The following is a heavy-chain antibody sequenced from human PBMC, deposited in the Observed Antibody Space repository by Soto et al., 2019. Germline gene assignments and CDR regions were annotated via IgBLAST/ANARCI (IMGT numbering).Heavy chain of an antibody. CDR2: VTADGGRT. D-gene: IGHD6-13*01. CDR1: GFTFTTYA. J-gene: IGHJ4*02. V-gene: IGHV3-23*01. Sequence: PGGSLRLSCAASGFTFTTYAMSWVRQAPGKGLEWVSSVTADGGRTDYADSVKGRFTISRDNSNNILYLQMYSLRVEDTATYFCTKDGMWAQAYSSSWNPFDYCGQGPLATVSS. CDR3: TKDGMWAQAYSSSWNPFDY.